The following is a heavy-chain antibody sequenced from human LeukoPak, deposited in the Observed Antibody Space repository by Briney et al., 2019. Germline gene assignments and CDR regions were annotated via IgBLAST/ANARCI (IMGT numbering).Heavy chain of an antibody. D-gene: IGHD2-15*01. V-gene: IGHV4-4*07. Sequence: SETLSLTCTVSGGSINSYYWSWIRQPAGKGLEWIGRIYTSGSTNYNPSLKSRVTMSVDTSKNQFSLKLSSVTAADTAVYYCARVRCSGGSCYSGAIFDYWGQGTLVTVSS. CDR2: IYTSGST. CDR1: GGSINSYY. J-gene: IGHJ4*02. CDR3: ARVRCSGGSCYSGAIFDY.